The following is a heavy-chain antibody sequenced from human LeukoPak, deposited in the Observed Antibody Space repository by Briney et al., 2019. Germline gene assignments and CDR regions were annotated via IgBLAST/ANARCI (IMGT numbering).Heavy chain of an antibody. D-gene: IGHD6-13*01. CDR3: ARPYSSSWCSNWFDP. J-gene: IGHJ5*02. Sequence: GASVKVSCKASGYTFTGYYMHWVRQAPGQGLEWMGWINPNSGGTNYAQKFQGRVTMTRDTSISTAYMELSRLRSDDTAVYYCARPYSSSWCSNWFDPWGQGTLVTVSS. V-gene: IGHV1-2*02. CDR1: GYTFTGYY. CDR2: INPNSGGT.